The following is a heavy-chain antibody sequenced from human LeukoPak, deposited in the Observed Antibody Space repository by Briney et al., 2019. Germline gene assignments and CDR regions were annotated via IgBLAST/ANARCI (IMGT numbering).Heavy chain of an antibody. J-gene: IGHJ3*02. CDR2: IYSGGST. CDR3: ARVCGGDCFDAFDI. D-gene: IGHD2-21*02. Sequence: PGGSLRLSCAASGFTVSGNYMSWVRQAPGKGLEWVSVIYSGGSTYYADSVKGRFTISRDNSKNTLYLQMNSLRAEDTAVYYCARVCGGDCFDAFDIWGQGTMVTVSS. CDR1: GFTVSGNY. V-gene: IGHV3-66*02.